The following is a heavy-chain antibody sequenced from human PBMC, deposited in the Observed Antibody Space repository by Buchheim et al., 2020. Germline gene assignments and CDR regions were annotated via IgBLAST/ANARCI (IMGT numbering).Heavy chain of an antibody. J-gene: IGHJ4*02. Sequence: EVQLLESGGGLVQPGGSLRLFCVASEFTFSSYAMSWVRQAPGKGLEWVSAISPSGDSTYYADSVKGRFSISRDNSKNTVYLQMNSLRAEDRAVYYCAKGEYCSGGNCHYYFDYWGQGTL. D-gene: IGHD2-15*01. V-gene: IGHV3-23*01. CDR2: ISPSGDST. CDR1: EFTFSSYA. CDR3: AKGEYCSGGNCHYYFDY.